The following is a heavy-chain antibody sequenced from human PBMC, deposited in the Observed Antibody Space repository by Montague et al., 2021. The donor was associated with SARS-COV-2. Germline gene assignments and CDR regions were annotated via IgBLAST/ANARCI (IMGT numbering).Heavy chain of an antibody. J-gene: IGHJ4*02. CDR2: IYWDDDK. V-gene: IGHV2-5*08. CDR1: GFSLSTSGMC. Sequence: VKPTQTLTLTCTFSGFSLSTSGMCVGWIRQPPGKALEWLALIYWDDDKRYSPSLKSRLTITKDTSKNQVVLTMTNMDPVDTATYYCAHRKVLAAAWDYWGQGTLVTVSS. CDR3: AHRKVLAAAWDY. D-gene: IGHD6-13*01.